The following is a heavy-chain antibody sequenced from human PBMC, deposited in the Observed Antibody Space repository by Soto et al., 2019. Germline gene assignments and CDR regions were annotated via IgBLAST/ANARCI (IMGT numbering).Heavy chain of an antibody. CDR2: IYYSGST. CDR3: AILWPGGYKRYIDY. CDR1: GGSISSYY. V-gene: IGHV4-59*08. D-gene: IGHD5-12*01. Sequence: TLSLTCTVSGGSISSYYWSWIRQPPGKGLEWIGYIYYSGSTNYNPSLKSRVTISVDTSKNQFSLNLSSVTAADTAVYYCAILWPGGYKRYIDYWGQGTLVTV. J-gene: IGHJ4*02.